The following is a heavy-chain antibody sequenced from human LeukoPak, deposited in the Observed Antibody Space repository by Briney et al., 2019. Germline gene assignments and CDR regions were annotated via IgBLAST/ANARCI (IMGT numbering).Heavy chain of an antibody. CDR1: GYTFTSYG. CDR3: ARDQHYYDSSGYQTWHFDY. Sequence: ASVKVSCKASGYTFTSYGISWVRQAPGQGLEWMGWISAYNGNTNYAQKLQGRVTMTTDTSTSTAYMELRSLRSDDTAVYYCARDQHYYDSSGYQTWHFDYWGQGTLVTVSS. J-gene: IGHJ4*02. D-gene: IGHD3-22*01. CDR2: ISAYNGNT. V-gene: IGHV1-18*01.